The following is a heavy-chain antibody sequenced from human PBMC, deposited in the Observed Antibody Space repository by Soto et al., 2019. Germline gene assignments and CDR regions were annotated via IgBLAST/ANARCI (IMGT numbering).Heavy chain of an antibody. CDR1: GFTFSSYA. Sequence: PVGALRLSCAASGFTFSSYAMSWVRQAPGKGLEWVSAISGSGGSTYYADSVKGRFTISRDNSKNTLYLQMNSLRAEDTAVYYCAKDRTYYYDSSGYYYRPYYFDYWGQGTLVTVSS. V-gene: IGHV3-23*01. D-gene: IGHD3-22*01. J-gene: IGHJ4*02. CDR2: ISGSGGST. CDR3: AKDRTYYYDSSGYYYRPYYFDY.